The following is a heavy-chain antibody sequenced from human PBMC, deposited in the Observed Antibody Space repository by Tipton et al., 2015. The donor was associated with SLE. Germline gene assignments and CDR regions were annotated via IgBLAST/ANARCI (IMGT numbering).Heavy chain of an antibody. J-gene: IGHJ6*02. CDR1: GFTFDDYA. Sequence: SLRLSCAASGFTFDDYATYWVRQAPGKGLEWVSGISWNSGMIGYADSVKGRFTISRDNAKNSLYLQMNSLRAEDMALYYCVKGLRRNYFYGMDVWGQGTTVTVS. CDR2: ISWNSGMI. V-gene: IGHV3-9*03. D-gene: IGHD1-14*01. CDR3: VKGLRRNYFYGMDV.